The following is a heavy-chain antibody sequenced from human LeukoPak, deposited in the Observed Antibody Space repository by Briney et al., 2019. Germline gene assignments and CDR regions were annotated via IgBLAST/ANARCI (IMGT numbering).Heavy chain of an antibody. D-gene: IGHD1-26*01. J-gene: IGHJ6*03. CDR1: GDSISLSFYY. Sequence: SETLSLTCSVSGDSISLSFYYWGWIRQPPGKALEWIGSVYYSGTTSYNPSLKSRVTISVDMSKNHFSLRLRSVTAADTAVYYCARVGSWYYYYYMDVWGKGTTVTVSS. CDR3: ARVGSWYYYYYMDV. V-gene: IGHV4-39*02. CDR2: VYYSGTT.